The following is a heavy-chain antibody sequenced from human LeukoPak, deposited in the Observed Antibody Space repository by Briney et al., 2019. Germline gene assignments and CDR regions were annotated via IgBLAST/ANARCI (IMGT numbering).Heavy chain of an antibody. J-gene: IGHJ4*02. V-gene: IGHV3-30*18. Sequence: GRSLRLSCAASGFTFSSYGMHWVRQAPGKGLEWVAVISYDGSNKYYADYVKGRFTISRDNSKNTLHLQMNSLRAEDTAVYYCAKGIRLLWFGELWDYFDYWGQGTLVTVSS. CDR1: GFTFSSYG. D-gene: IGHD3-10*01. CDR2: ISYDGSNK. CDR3: AKGIRLLWFGELWDYFDY.